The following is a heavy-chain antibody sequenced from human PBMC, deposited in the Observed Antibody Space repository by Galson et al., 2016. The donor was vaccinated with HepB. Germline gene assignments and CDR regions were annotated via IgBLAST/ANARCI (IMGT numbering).Heavy chain of an antibody. V-gene: IGHV4-31*03. J-gene: IGHJ3*01. Sequence: TLSLTCTVSGDSIARSGYYWSWIRQLPGKGLEYIGYIYHIGSTHNNPSLKSRLTISLDTPKKQFSLKLTSVPAADTAVYSCAREGYAPGAIDFWGQGTLVTVSS. CDR2: IYHIGST. D-gene: IGHD5-12*01. CDR3: AREGYAPGAIDF. CDR1: GDSIARSGYY.